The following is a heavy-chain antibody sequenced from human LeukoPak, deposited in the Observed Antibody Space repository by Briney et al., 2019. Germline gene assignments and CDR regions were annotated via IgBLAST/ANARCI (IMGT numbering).Heavy chain of an antibody. CDR3: AKVLSGSQDY. D-gene: IGHD1-26*01. Sequence: GGSLRLSCAASGFTFSSYALSWVRQAPGKGLEWVSTIGGGGDNTYYADSVKGRFTISRDNSKNTVYLQMNSLRAEGTAVYYCAKVLSGSQDYWGQGTLVTVFS. CDR1: GFTFSSYA. J-gene: IGHJ4*02. CDR2: IGGGGDNT. V-gene: IGHV3-23*01.